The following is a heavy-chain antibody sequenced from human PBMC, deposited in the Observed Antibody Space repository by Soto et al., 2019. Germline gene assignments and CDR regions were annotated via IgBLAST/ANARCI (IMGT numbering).Heavy chain of an antibody. J-gene: IGHJ4*02. CDR3: ARDFGDHRTDY. Sequence: QLQLQESGPGLVKPSETLSLTCTVSGGSISSKNYYWAWIRQPPGKGLEWIASIYYSGTTYYNPSRRRRVAISVDTSTNQFSLKLSSVTAADTAVYFCARDFGDHRTDYWGQGTLVTVSS. CDR2: IYYSGTT. V-gene: IGHV4-39*01. D-gene: IGHD4-17*01. CDR1: GGSISSKNYY.